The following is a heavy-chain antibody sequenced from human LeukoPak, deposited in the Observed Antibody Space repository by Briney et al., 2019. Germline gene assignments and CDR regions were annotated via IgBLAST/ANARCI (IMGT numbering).Heavy chain of an antibody. CDR2: ISAYNGNT. CDR1: GYTFTSYG. D-gene: IGHD3-22*01. Sequence: ASVKVSCKASGYTFTSYGISWVRQAPGQGLEWMGWISAYNGNTNYAQKLQGRVTMTTDTSTSTAYMELRSLRSDDTAVYYCARDPHDYYDSSDYFPWGQGTLVTVSS. CDR3: ARDPHDYYDSSDYFP. J-gene: IGHJ5*02. V-gene: IGHV1-18*01.